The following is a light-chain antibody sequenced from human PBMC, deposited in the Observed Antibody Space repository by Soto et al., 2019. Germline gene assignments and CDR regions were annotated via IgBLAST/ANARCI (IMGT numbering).Light chain of an antibody. V-gene: IGKV1-9*01. Sequence: IHLTQSPSSLSASVGDSVTITCRASQGISRYLAWYQQKPGRAPKLLISAASTFQSGVTSRFSGSGSGTDFTLSISSLQPEDFATYYCQQLNTFPVTFCGGTQVEVK. CDR2: AAS. CDR3: QQLNTFPVT. CDR1: QGISRY. J-gene: IGKJ4*01.